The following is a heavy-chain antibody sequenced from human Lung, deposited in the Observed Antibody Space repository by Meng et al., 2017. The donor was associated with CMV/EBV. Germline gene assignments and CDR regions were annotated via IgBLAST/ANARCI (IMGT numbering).Heavy chain of an antibody. Sequence: GGSLRLXCAASGFTFSSYGMHWVRQAPGKGLEWVAFIRYDGSNKYYADSVKGRFTISRDNSKNTLYLQMNSLRAEDTAVYYCAKDLGRDAYYDFWSGPPPPVFDDXRQGXRVTVSS. J-gene: IGHJ4*02. D-gene: IGHD3-3*01. V-gene: IGHV3-30*02. CDR2: IRYDGSNK. CDR3: AKDLGRDAYYDFWSGPPPPVFDD. CDR1: GFTFSSYG.